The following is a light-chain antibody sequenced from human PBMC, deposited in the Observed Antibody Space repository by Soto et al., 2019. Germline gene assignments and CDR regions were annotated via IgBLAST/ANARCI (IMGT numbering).Light chain of an antibody. V-gene: IGLV2-8*01. Sequence: QSALTQPPSASGSPGQSVTISCTGTSSDVGGYNFVSWYQQRPGKAPELMIYDVSKRPSGVPDRFSGSKSGNTASLTVSVLQAEDEADYYCSSYGGSNIPYVFGTGTKLTVL. CDR1: SSDVGGYNF. CDR2: DVS. J-gene: IGLJ1*01. CDR3: SSYGGSNIPYV.